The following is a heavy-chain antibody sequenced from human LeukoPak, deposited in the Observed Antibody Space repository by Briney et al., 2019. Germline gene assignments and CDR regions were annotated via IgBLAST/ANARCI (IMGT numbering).Heavy chain of an antibody. V-gene: IGHV4-59*13. CDR1: NGSISRCY. CDR3: ARSPGFVDTSTGEWFDP. J-gene: IGHJ5*02. CDR2: VYSSGTT. D-gene: IGHD3-10*01. Sequence: PSETLSLTCSVSNGSISRCYWSWIRQSPGKGLEWIGFVYSSGTTSFNPSLVSGGTISLDTSRKQFSLKLRSVTTADTAVYYCARSPGFVDTSTGEWFDPWGPGALVIVSS.